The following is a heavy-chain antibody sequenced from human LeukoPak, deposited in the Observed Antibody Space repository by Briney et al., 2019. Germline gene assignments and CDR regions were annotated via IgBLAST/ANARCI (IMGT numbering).Heavy chain of an antibody. CDR2: IKQDGSEK. V-gene: IGHV3-7*01. CDR1: GFTFSSYW. CDR3: AREIEGVPAAIGGFVYYYYYMDV. D-gene: IGHD2-2*02. J-gene: IGHJ6*03. Sequence: GGSLRLSCAASGFTFSSYWMSWVRQAPGKGLEWVANIKQDGSEKYYVDSVKGRFTISRDNAKNSLYLQMNSLRAEDTAVYYRAREIEGVPAAIGGFVYYYYYMDVWGKGTTVTVSS.